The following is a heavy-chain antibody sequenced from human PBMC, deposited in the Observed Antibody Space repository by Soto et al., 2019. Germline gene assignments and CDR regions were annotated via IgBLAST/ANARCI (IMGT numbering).Heavy chain of an antibody. V-gene: IGHV3-33*01. CDR2: IWYDGSNE. J-gene: IGHJ6*02. D-gene: IGHD3-10*01. CDR3: VRGLGTYYGSGSYQGLDV. CDR1: GFTFKNYG. Sequence: QVQLVASGGGVVQPGRSLRLSCAASGFTFKNYGMHWVRQAPGKGLEWVAVIWYDGSNEYYADSVKGRFTISRDNSKNTLYLQLNSLRGEDMTLYYCVRGLGTYYGSGSYQGLDVWGQGTTVTVSS.